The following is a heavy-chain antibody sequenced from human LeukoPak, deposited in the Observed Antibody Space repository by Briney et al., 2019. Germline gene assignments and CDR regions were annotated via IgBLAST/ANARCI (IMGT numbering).Heavy chain of an antibody. Sequence: GGSLRLSCAASGFTFSSYGMHWVRQAPGKGLEWVAVISYDGSNKYHADSVKGRFTISRDNSKNTLYLQMNSLRAEDTAVYYCAKVGGGSYYIDYWGQGTLVTVSS. J-gene: IGHJ4*02. CDR1: GFTFSSYG. CDR3: AKVGGGSYYIDY. D-gene: IGHD1-26*01. CDR2: ISYDGSNK. V-gene: IGHV3-30*18.